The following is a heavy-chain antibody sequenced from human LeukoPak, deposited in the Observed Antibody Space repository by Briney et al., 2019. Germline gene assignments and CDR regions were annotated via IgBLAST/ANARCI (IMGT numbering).Heavy chain of an antibody. J-gene: IGHJ1*01. Sequence: PSETLSLTCAVYGGSFSGYYWSWIRQPPGKGLEWIGEINHSGSTNYNPSLKSRVTISVDTSKNQFSLKLSSVTAADTAVYYCARGNGDPQYFQHWGQGTLVTVSS. CDR3: ARGNGDPQYFQH. D-gene: IGHD4-17*01. V-gene: IGHV4-34*01. CDR2: INHSGST. CDR1: GGSFSGYY.